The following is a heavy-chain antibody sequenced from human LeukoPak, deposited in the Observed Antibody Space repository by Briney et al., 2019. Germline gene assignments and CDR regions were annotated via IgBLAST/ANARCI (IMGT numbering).Heavy chain of an antibody. V-gene: IGHV4-59*01. CDR2: IYYSGNT. J-gene: IGHJ5*02. CDR3: ARGRLLEWFDS. Sequence: KPSETLSLTCTVSGGSISSYYWSWIRQPPGKGLEWIGYIYYSGNTNYNPSLKSRVTISVDTSKSQFSLKLSSVTAADTAVYYCARGRLLEWFDSWGQGTLVSVSS. D-gene: IGHD3-3*01. CDR1: GGSISSYY.